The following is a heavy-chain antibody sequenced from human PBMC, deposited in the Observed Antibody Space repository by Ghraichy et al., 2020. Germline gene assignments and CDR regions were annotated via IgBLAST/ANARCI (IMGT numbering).Heavy chain of an antibody. Sequence: GGSLRLSCAVSGFSVSTNYMSWVRQAPGNGLEWVSIIYSGGNTYYAEFVEGRFTISRDNSKNTLYLQMNSLRVEDTAVYYCTRDRPWGGIDYWGQGTLVTVSS. D-gene: IGHD3-16*01. CDR3: TRDRPWGGIDY. CDR2: IYSGGNT. V-gene: IGHV3-53*01. J-gene: IGHJ4*02. CDR1: GFSVSTNY.